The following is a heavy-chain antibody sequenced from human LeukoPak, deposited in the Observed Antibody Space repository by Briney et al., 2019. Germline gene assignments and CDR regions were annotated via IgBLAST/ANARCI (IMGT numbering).Heavy chain of an antibody. Sequence: GGSLRLSCAASGFTFSSYAMSWVRQAPGKGLEWVSAISGSGGSTYYADSVKGRFTISRDNSKNTLFLQMNSLRAEDTAVYYCAKLPQIGYYYDSSGYPPDYWGQGTLVTVSS. CDR2: ISGSGGST. D-gene: IGHD3-22*01. CDR3: AKLPQIGYYYDSSGYPPDY. J-gene: IGHJ4*02. V-gene: IGHV3-23*01. CDR1: GFTFSSYA.